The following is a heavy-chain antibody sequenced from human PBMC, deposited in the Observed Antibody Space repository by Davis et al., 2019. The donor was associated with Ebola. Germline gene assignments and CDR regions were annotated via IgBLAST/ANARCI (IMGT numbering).Heavy chain of an antibody. Sequence: GGSLRLSCAASGFIFSSYWMTWVRQAPGKGLEWVANINQDAREINYVDSVRGRFTISRDNSNNLLYLQMNSLRAEDTAVYYCAIPDCSGANCYSVYIKNWGQGTLVTVSS. CDR2: INQDAREI. J-gene: IGHJ4*02. V-gene: IGHV3-7*01. CDR1: GFIFSSYW. CDR3: AIPDCSGANCYSVYIKN. D-gene: IGHD2-15*01.